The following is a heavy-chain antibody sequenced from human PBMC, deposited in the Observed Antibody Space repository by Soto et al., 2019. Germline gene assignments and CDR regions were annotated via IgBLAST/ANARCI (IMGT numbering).Heavy chain of an antibody. D-gene: IGHD6-6*01. CDR2: INPNSGGT. CDR1: GYTFTGYY. J-gene: IGHJ6*02. V-gene: IGHV1-2*04. CDR3: ARTGVAARHNYYCYGTDV. Sequence: ASVKVSCKAFGYTFTGYYMHWVRQAPGQGLEWMGWINPNSGGTNYAQKFQVWVTMTRDTSISTAYMELSRLRSDDTAVYYCARTGVAARHNYYCYGTDVWGQGTTDTVSS.